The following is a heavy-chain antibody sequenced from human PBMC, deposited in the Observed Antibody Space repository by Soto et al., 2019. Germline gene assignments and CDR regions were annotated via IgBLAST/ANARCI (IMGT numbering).Heavy chain of an antibody. J-gene: IGHJ6*02. D-gene: IGHD6-13*01. Sequence: PGGSLRLSCAASGFTFSNAWMNWVRQAPGKGLEWVGRIKSKTDGGTTDYAAPVKSRFTISRDDSKNTLYLQMNSLKTDDTAVYYCTTGLIAAAGQQTYYYYYYGMDVWGQGTTVTVSS. CDR3: TTGLIAAAGQQTYYYYYYGMDV. CDR2: IKSKTDGGTT. V-gene: IGHV3-15*07. CDR1: GFTFSNAW.